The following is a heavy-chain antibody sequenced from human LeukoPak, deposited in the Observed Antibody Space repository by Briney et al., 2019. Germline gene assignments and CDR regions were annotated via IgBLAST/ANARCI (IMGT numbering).Heavy chain of an antibody. CDR3: ARGTWIQLWQDAFDI. CDR1: GYTLTELS. J-gene: IGHJ3*02. V-gene: IGHV1-2*02. D-gene: IGHD5-18*01. CDR2: INPNSGGT. Sequence: ASVEVSCKVSGYTLTELSMHWVRQAPGQGLEWMGWINPNSGGTNYAQKFQGRVAMTRDTSISTAYMELSRLRSDDTAVYYCARGTWIQLWQDAFDIWGQGTMVTVSS.